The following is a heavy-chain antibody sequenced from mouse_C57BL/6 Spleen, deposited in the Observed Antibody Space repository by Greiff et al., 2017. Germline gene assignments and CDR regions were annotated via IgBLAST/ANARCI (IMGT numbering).Heavy chain of an antibody. V-gene: IGHV1-64*01. J-gene: IGHJ4*01. D-gene: IGHD1-1*01. CDR3: ARKDYDGSSPRYYAMDY. CDR1: GYTFTSYW. Sequence: QVQLQQSGAELVKPGASVKLSCKASGYTFTSYWMHWVKQRPGQGLEWIGMIHPNSGSTNYNEKFKSKATLTVDKSSSTAYMQLSSLTSEDSAVYYCARKDYDGSSPRYYAMDYWGQGTSVTVSS. CDR2: IHPNSGST.